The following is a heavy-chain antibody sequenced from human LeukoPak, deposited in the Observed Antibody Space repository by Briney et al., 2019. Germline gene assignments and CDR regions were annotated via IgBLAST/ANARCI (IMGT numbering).Heavy chain of an antibody. CDR3: ARRYRSGWDDFDY. V-gene: IGHV4-39*01. Sequence: SETLSLTCTVSGGSISSSSYYWGWIRQPPGKGLEWIGSIYYRGSTYYNPSLKSRVTISVDTSKNQFSLKLSSVTAADTAVYYCARRYRSGWDDFDYWGQGTLVTVSS. J-gene: IGHJ4*02. CDR1: GGSISSSSYY. CDR2: IYYRGST. D-gene: IGHD6-19*01.